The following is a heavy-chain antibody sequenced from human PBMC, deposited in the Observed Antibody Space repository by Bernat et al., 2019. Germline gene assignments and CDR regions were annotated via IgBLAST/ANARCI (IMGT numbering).Heavy chain of an antibody. J-gene: IGHJ4*02. CDR2: ISSSGSYI. CDR3: ARGWDYDFWSGYYLGY. V-gene: IGHV3-21*01. D-gene: IGHD3-3*01. Sequence: EVQLVESGGGLVKPGGSLRLSCAASGFTFSNYSMNWVRQAPGKGLEWVSSISSSGSYIYYADSLKGRFTMSRDNAKNSLYLQMNSLRAEDTAVYYCARGWDYDFWSGYYLGYWGQGTLVTVSS. CDR1: GFTFSNYS.